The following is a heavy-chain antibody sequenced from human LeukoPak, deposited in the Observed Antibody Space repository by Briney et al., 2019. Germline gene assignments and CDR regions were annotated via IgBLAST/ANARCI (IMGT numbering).Heavy chain of an antibody. CDR1: GGSISSYY. CDR2: IGFGDDSA. V-gene: IGHV3-66*02. D-gene: IGHD5-18*01. J-gene: IGHJ4*02. CDR3: ARAQYSYGSGPFDY. Sequence: ETLSLTCTVSGGSISSYYWSWVRQAPGKGLEWVSTIGFGDDSAYYADSVKGRFTISRDNSKNTLYLQMNSLRAEDTAVYYCARAQYSYGSGPFDYWGQGTLVTVSS.